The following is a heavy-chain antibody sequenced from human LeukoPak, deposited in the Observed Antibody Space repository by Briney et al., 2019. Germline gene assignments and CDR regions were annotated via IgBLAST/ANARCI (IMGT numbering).Heavy chain of an antibody. Sequence: GGSLRLSCAASGFTFSSYWMSWVRQAPGKGLEWVANIKQDGSEKYYVDTVKGRFTISRDNAKTSLYLKMNSLRAEDTAVYYCARDTRGIAAAGNYYGMDVWGQGTTVTVSS. D-gene: IGHD6-13*01. V-gene: IGHV3-7*01. CDR2: IKQDGSEK. J-gene: IGHJ6*02. CDR1: GFTFSSYW. CDR3: ARDTRGIAAAGNYYGMDV.